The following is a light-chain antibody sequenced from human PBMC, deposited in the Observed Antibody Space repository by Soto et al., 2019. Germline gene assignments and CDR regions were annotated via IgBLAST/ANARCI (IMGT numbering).Light chain of an antibody. CDR3: SSYTSSSVVV. V-gene: IGLV2-14*03. CDR1: NSDVGGYNY. J-gene: IGLJ2*01. Sequence: QSALTQPASVSGSPGQSITISCTGTNSDVGGYNYVSWYQHHPGKAPKLMIYDVSYRPSGVSNRFSGSKSGNTASLTISGLQAEDEADYYCSSYTSSSVVVFGGGTKVTVL. CDR2: DVS.